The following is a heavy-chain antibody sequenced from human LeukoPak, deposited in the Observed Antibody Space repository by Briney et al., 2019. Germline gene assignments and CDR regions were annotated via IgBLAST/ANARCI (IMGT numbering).Heavy chain of an antibody. V-gene: IGHV3-33*01. CDR1: GFTFSSCG. D-gene: IGHD3-3*02. CDR3: ARRGAYSAFSGMVSRESSYMDV. Sequence: GGSLRLSWAAAGFTFSSCGGHWGRMAPGRGVGWGAVIWDDGSNKYYVDSVRGRFTISGDNSRNTLFLRRNSLRAEAAAFYCGARRGAYSAFSGMVSRESSYMDVWGKGTSVTVPS. CDR2: IWDDGSNK. J-gene: IGHJ6*03.